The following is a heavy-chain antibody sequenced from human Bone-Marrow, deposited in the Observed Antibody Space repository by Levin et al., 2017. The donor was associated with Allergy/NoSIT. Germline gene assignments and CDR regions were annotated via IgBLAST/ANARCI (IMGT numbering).Heavy chain of an antibody. J-gene: IGHJ4*01. Sequence: SQTLSLTCTVSGGSISSNNFFWGWIRQPPGKGLEWIGTIAYSKTTYYNPSLESRFTISADTSKNQFSLILTSVTAADSAMYYCASLKPGPLDEWGQGTLVTVVS. CDR1: GGSISSNNFF. V-gene: IGHV4-39*01. CDR2: IAYSKTT. CDR3: ASLKPGPLDE. D-gene: IGHD1-14*01.